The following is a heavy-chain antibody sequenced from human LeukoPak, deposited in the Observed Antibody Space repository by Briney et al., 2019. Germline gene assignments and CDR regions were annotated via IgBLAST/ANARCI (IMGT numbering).Heavy chain of an antibody. CDR2: IFSNDEK. CDR3: ARIGYYDSSGYYWDDAFDI. CDR1: GFSLSNARMG. J-gene: IGHJ3*02. V-gene: IGHV2-26*01. D-gene: IGHD3-22*01. Sequence: SGPTLVNPTETLTLTCTVSGFSLSNARMGVSWIRQPPGKALEWLAHIFSNDEKSYSTSLKSRLTISKDTSKSQVFLTMTNMDPVDTAIYYCARIGYYDSSGYYWDDAFDIWGQGTMVTVSS.